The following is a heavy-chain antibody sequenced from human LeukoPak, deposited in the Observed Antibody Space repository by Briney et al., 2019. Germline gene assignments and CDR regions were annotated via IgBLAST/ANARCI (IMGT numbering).Heavy chain of an antibody. CDR2: ISAYNGNT. CDR1: GYTFTSYG. J-gene: IGHJ4*02. Sequence: ASVKVSCKASGYTFTSYGISWVRQAPGQGLEWMGWISAYNGNTNYAQKLQGRVTMTTDTSTSTAYMELRSLRSDDTAVYYCARGMGPRRRGPDIAAAGTADYWGQGTLVTVSS. D-gene: IGHD6-13*01. V-gene: IGHV1-18*01. CDR3: ARGMGPRRRGPDIAAAGTADY.